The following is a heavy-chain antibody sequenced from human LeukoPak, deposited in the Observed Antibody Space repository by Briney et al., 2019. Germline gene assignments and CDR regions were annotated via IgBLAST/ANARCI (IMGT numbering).Heavy chain of an antibody. CDR1: GGSFSGYY. V-gene: IGHV4-34*01. CDR2: INHSGST. D-gene: IGHD1-26*01. Sequence: SETLSLTCAVYGGSFSGYYWSWIRQPPGKGLEWIGEINHSGSTNYNPSLKSRVTISVDTSKNQFSLKLSSVTAADTAVYYCARLMLGLWYSGSYLLPFDIWGQGTMVTVSS. CDR3: ARLMLGLWYSGSYLLPFDI. J-gene: IGHJ3*02.